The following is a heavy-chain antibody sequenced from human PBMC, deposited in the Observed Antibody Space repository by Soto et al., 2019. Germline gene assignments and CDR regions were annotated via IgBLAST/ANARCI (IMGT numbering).Heavy chain of an antibody. CDR3: AISKANTIDAFDI. Sequence: ASLKVSCKASGYTFTGYYMHWVRQAPGQGLEWMGWINPNSGGTNYAQKFQGWVTMTRDTSISTAYMELSRLRSDDTAVYYCAISKANTIDAFDIWGQGTMVTVSS. D-gene: IGHD1-26*01. J-gene: IGHJ3*02. V-gene: IGHV1-2*04. CDR2: INPNSGGT. CDR1: GYTFTGYY.